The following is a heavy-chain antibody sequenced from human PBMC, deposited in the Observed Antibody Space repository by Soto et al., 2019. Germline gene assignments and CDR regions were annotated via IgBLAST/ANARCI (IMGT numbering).Heavy chain of an antibody. J-gene: IGHJ4*02. CDR1: GASMSNYF. Sequence: PSETLSLTCTVAGASMSNYFWHWIRQSPGKGLEYIGYIYYSGSTYYNPSLKSRLTISVDTSKNQFSLKLSSATAADTAVYYCAASGSNGQFDYWAQGTLVTV. V-gene: IGHV4-59*01. CDR2: IYYSGST. D-gene: IGHD3-10*01. CDR3: AASGSNGQFDY.